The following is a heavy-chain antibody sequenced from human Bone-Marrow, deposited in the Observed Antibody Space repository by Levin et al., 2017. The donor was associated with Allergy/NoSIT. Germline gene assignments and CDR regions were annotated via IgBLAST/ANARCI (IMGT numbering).Heavy chain of an antibody. Sequence: GGSLRLSCLTSGFNFSIYSMTWVRQAPGKGLQWVSSISYGSKYEYYPDSLKGRFTISRDNSKSSVYLQINNATAEDTAVYYCARPHDYRDYYGLDVWGQGTTVTVS. V-gene: IGHV3-21*06. J-gene: IGHJ6*02. CDR2: ISYGSKYE. CDR3: ARPHDYRDYYGLDV. D-gene: IGHD5-12*01. CDR1: GFNFSIYS.